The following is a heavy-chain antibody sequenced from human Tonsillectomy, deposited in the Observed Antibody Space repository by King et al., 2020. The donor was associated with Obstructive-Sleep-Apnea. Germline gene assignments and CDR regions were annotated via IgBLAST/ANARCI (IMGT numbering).Heavy chain of an antibody. CDR2: ISGSGGST. J-gene: IGHJ4*02. Sequence: VQLVESGGGLVQPGGSLRLSCAASGFTFSSYAMSWVRQAPGKGLEWVSAISGSGGSTYYAASVKGRFTISSDNSKNTLDLQMNSLRAEDTAVYYCAKETYYYDSSGYYHFDYWGQGTLVTVSS. D-gene: IGHD3-22*01. CDR1: GFTFSSYA. CDR3: AKETYYYDSSGYYHFDY. V-gene: IGHV3-23*04.